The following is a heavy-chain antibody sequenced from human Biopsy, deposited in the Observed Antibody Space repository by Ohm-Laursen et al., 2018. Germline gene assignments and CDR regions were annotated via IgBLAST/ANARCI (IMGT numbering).Heavy chain of an antibody. D-gene: IGHD3-3*01. CDR2: ISNRGST. CDR1: GGSISSDY. Sequence: DTLSLTCAVSGGSISSDYWSWIRQSPGKGLEWIGYISNRGSTNYNPSLRGRVTISVDTSKNQFSLKLSSVTAADTAVFFCARLYRLDDYWNDDPPDAFDVWGQGTRVTVSS. J-gene: IGHJ3*01. V-gene: IGHV4-59*07. CDR3: ARLYRLDDYWNDDPPDAFDV.